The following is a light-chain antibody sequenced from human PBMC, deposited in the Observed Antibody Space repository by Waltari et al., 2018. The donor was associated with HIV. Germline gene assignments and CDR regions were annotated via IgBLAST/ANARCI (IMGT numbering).Light chain of an antibody. CDR3: QQRSSWPLT. CDR1: QSVRSL. Sequence: EIVLTKSPATLSLSPGERATLSCGASQSVRSLIAWYQQKPGQAPRLLIYDASNRATGIPPRFSGSGSGTDFTLTISSLEPEDFAVYYCQQRSSWPLTFGGGTKVEIK. J-gene: IGKJ4*01. CDR2: DAS. V-gene: IGKV3-11*01.